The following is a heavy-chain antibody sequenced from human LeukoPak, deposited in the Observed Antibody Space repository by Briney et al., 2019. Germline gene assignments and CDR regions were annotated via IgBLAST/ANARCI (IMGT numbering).Heavy chain of an antibody. J-gene: IGHJ6*03. Sequence: SETLSLTCTVSGGSISSSTYYWGWIRQPPGKGLEWIGTINYSGSTFYNPSLKSRVTISVDTSKNQFSLKLSSVTAADTAVYYCARETSQKGAHYMDVWDKGTTITISS. CDR3: ARETSQKGAHYMDV. D-gene: IGHD3-16*01. V-gene: IGHV4-39*07. CDR2: INYSGST. CDR1: GGSISSSTYY.